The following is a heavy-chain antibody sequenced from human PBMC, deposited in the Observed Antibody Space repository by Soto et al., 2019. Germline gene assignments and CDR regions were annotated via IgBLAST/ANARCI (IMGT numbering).Heavy chain of an antibody. Sequence: GGSLRLSCVASGFTFNNYSMKWVRQAPGKGLEWISYISSASSNIYYADSVRGRFTISRDNAKNSLYLQMNSLRDEDTAVYYCARVRNSSTTASDYWGQGTLVTVSS. CDR2: ISSASSNI. J-gene: IGHJ4*02. CDR3: ARVRNSSTTASDY. CDR1: GFTFNNYS. D-gene: IGHD1-1*01. V-gene: IGHV3-48*02.